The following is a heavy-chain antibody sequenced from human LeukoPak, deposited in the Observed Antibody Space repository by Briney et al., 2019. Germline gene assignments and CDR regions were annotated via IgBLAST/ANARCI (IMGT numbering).Heavy chain of an antibody. J-gene: IGHJ6*03. CDR3: AREVLRFLEWFPDTPRDYMDV. Sequence: SVKVSCKASGGTFSCYAISWVRQAPGQGLEWMGGIIPIFGTANYAQKFQGRVTITTDESTSTAYMELSSLRSEDTAVYYCAREVLRFLEWFPDTPRDYMDVWGKGTTVTVSS. CDR1: GGTFSCYA. V-gene: IGHV1-69*05. D-gene: IGHD3-3*01. CDR2: IIPIFGTA.